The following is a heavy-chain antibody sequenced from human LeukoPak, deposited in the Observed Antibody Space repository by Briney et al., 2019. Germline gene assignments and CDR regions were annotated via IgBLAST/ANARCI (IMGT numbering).Heavy chain of an antibody. CDR2: TYYRSKWYN. D-gene: IGHD6-13*01. V-gene: IGHV6-1*01. Sequence: ASQTLSLTCAISGDSVSSNSAAWNWIRQSPSRGLEWLGRTYYRSKWYNDYAVSVKSRITINPDTSKNQFSLKLSSVTAADTAVYYCARALRIAAAGSHNWFDPWGQGTLVTVSS. J-gene: IGHJ5*02. CDR1: GDSVSSNSAA. CDR3: ARALRIAAAGSHNWFDP.